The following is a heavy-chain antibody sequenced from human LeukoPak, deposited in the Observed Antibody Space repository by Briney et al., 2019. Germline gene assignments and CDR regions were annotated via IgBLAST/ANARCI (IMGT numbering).Heavy chain of an antibody. CDR1: GFTFSRHW. J-gene: IGHJ6*03. V-gene: IGHV3-48*04. Sequence: GGSLRLSCAASGFTFSRHWMSWVRQAPGRGLEWVSYITNSGNSRYYADSVKGRFTISRDNAKNSLYLQTNSLRAEDTAVYYCAREVLITMVRGIIDYYYMDAWGKGTTVTISS. CDR2: ITNSGNSR. D-gene: IGHD3-10*01. CDR3: AREVLITMVRGIIDYYYMDA.